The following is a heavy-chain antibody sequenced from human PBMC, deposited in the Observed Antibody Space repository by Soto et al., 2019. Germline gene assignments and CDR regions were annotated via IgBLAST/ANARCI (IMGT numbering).Heavy chain of an antibody. J-gene: IGHJ4*02. CDR1: GFSLTTSGVG. CDR2: IYWNSDK. V-gene: IGHV2-5*01. CDR3: ARLTDLYIMFDF. D-gene: IGHD3-16*01. Sequence: SGPTLVNPAQTLTLTCTFSGFSLTTSGVGVGWIRQPPGKALEWLALIYWNSDKRYSPSLKSRLTINKDTSKNQVVLTMTNMDSVDTGTYYCARLTDLYIMFDFWGQGTQVTVSS.